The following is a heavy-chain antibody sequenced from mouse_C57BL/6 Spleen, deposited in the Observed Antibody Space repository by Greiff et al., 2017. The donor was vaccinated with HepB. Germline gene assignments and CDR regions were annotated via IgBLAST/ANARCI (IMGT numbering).Heavy chain of an antibody. Sequence: EVQLQESGGDLVKPGGSLKLSCAASGFTFSSYGMSWVRQTPDKRLEWVATISSGGCYTYYPDSVKGRFTISRDNAKNTLYLHMSSLKSEDTAMYYCARPPDYDGSRHWYFDVWGTGTTVTVSS. V-gene: IGHV5-6*01. J-gene: IGHJ1*03. D-gene: IGHD1-1*01. CDR3: ARPPDYDGSRHWYFDV. CDR2: ISSGGCYT. CDR1: GFTFSSYG.